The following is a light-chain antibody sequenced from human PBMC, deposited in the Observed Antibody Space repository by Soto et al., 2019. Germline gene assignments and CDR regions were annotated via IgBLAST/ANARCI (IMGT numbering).Light chain of an antibody. J-gene: IGLJ1*01. Sequence: QSALTQPASVSGSTGQSITISCTGTSSDVGGYNYVSWYQQHPGKAPKLMIYEVSNRPSGVSNRFSDSKSGNTASLTISGLQAEDEADYYCRSYTSSSTYVFGTGTKVTVL. V-gene: IGLV2-14*01. CDR1: SSDVGGYNY. CDR3: RSYTSSSTYV. CDR2: EVS.